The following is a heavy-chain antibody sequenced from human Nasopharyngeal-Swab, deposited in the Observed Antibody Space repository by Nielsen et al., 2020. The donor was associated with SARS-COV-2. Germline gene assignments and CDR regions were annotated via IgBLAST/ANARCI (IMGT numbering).Heavy chain of an antibody. J-gene: IGHJ4*02. CDR3: AKDEGGDIQVRAFDY. CDR1: GFTFSRYS. D-gene: IGHD2-21*01. Sequence: GESLKISCAASGFTFSRYSLNWVRQAPGKGLEWVSYISSSGSTKYYADSVKGRFTISRDDAKNSLYLQMNSLRAEDTAVYYCAKDEGGDIQVRAFDYWGQGTLVTVSS. V-gene: IGHV3-48*04. CDR2: ISSSGSTK.